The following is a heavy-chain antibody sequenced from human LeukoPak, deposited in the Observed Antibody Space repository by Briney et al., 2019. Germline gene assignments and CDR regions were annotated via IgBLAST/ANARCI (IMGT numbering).Heavy chain of an antibody. CDR1: GGSFSGYY. CDR2: IYYSGST. Sequence: PSETLSLTCAVYGGSFSGYYWSWIRQPPGKGLEWIGDIYYSGSTNYNPSLKSRVTISVDTSKNQFSLKLSSVTAADTAVYYCAREAYGSGTDYFDYWGQGTLVTVSS. J-gene: IGHJ4*01. V-gene: IGHV4-59*01. D-gene: IGHD3-10*01. CDR3: AREAYGSGTDYFDY.